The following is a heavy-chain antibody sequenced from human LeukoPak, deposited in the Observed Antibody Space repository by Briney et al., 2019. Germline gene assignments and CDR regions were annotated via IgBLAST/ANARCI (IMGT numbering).Heavy chain of an antibody. CDR3: ARGNYDFWSGQVPFMDV. Sequence: SVKVSCKASGYTFTGYYMHWVRQAPGQGLEWMGWINPNSGGTNYAQKFQGRVTMTRDTSISTAYMELSRLRSDDTAVYYCARGNYDFWSGQVPFMDVWGKGTTVTVSS. CDR2: INPNSGGT. J-gene: IGHJ6*03. CDR1: GYTFTGYY. D-gene: IGHD3-3*01. V-gene: IGHV1-2*02.